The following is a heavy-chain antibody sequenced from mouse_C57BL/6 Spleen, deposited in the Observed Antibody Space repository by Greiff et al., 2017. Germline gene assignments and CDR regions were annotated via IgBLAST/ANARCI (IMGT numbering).Heavy chain of an antibody. J-gene: IGHJ4*01. CDR2: IRLKSDNYAT. Sequence: DVKLVESGGGLVQPGGSMKLSCVASGFTFSNYWMNWVRQSPEKGLEWVAQIRLKSDNYATHYAESVKGRFTISRDDSKSSVYLQMNNLRAEDTGIYYCTAGLRRGYAMDYWGQGTSVTVSS. CDR3: TAGLRRGYAMDY. CDR1: GFTFSNYW. V-gene: IGHV6-3*01. D-gene: IGHD2-4*01.